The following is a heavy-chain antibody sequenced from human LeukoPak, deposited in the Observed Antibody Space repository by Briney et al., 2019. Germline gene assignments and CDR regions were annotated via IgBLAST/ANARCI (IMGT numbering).Heavy chain of an antibody. CDR1: GFTFSNSW. D-gene: IGHD4-23*01. J-gene: IGHJ2*01. Sequence: GGSLRLSCTASGFTFSNSWMGWVRQAPGKGLEWVANIKEDESEKYLADSVKGRFTFSTDSAKNSLYLHMNSLRAEDTAVYYCARIGGVWYFDLWGRGTLVTVSS. V-gene: IGHV3-7*01. CDR3: ARIGGVWYFDL. CDR2: IKEDESEK.